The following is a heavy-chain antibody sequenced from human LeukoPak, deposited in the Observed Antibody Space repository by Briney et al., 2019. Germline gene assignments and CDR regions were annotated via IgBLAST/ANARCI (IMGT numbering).Heavy chain of an antibody. Sequence: GASVKVSCKVSGYTLTELSMHWVRQAPGKGLGWMGGFDPEDGETIYAQKFQGRVTMTEDTSTDTAYMELSSLRSEDTAVYYCARDAGYYDILTGYVPLKGMDVWGQGTTVTVSS. J-gene: IGHJ6*02. CDR1: GYTLTELS. V-gene: IGHV1-24*01. CDR2: FDPEDGET. D-gene: IGHD3-9*01. CDR3: ARDAGYYDILTGYVPLKGMDV.